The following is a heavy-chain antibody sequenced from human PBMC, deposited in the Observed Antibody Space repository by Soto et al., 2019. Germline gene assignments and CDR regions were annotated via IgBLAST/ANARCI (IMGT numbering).Heavy chain of an antibody. CDR3: TVWGSGNDFGAA. D-gene: IGHD3-10*01. CDR2: SNNKADSYTT. Sequence: EVQLVESGGGLVQPGGSLRLSCAASGFTFSDHYMDWVRQAPGKGLEWVGRSNNKADSYTTEYAASVKGRFTISRDGSKNSLFLQMKSLNTEDTAVYYCTVWGSGNDFGAAWGQGILVTVSS. J-gene: IGHJ4*02. V-gene: IGHV3-72*01. CDR1: GFTFSDHY.